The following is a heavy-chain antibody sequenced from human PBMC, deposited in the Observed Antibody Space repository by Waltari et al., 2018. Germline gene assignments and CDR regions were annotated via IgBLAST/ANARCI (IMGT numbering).Heavy chain of an antibody. J-gene: IGHJ4*02. Sequence: EVHLVESGGGLVQPGGCLRLSCGAYGFTLCRSWMSWVRQNPGKGPEGVTNMSYEGSQKDYVDSVKGRVSIARDNAKNSVYRQMNSLGVEYTAVYYWAKSRGFEYWGQGTLITVAS. CDR3: AKSRGFEY. CDR1: GFTLCRSW. CDR2: MSYEGSQK. V-gene: IGHV3-7*01. D-gene: IGHD2-2*01.